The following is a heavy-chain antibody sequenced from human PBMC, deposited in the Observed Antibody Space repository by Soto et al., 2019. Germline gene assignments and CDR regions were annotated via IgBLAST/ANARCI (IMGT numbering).Heavy chain of an antibody. J-gene: IGHJ6*01. D-gene: IGHD3-22*01. CDR2: ISSSSSYI. CDR3: ARAVGYYDSSGQYSYYGMEV. CDR1: GFTFSSYS. Sequence: PGGSLRLSCASSGFTFSSYSMNWVRHSPGKGLEWVSSISSSSSYIYYADSVKGRFTISRDNAKNSLYLQMNSLRAEDTAVYYCARAVGYYDSSGQYSYYGMEVWGQGTTVNVSS. V-gene: IGHV3-21*01.